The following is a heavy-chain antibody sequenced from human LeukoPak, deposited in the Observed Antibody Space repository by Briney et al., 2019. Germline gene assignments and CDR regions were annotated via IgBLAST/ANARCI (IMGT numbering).Heavy chain of an antibody. CDR3: ARRGYGNSYYFDY. Sequence: ASVKVSCKASGYTFTGYYMHGVRQAPGQGREGMGRINPNSGGTNYAQKFQGRVTMTRDTSISTAYMELSRLRSDDTAVYYCARRGYGNSYYFDYWGQGTLVTASS. V-gene: IGHV1-2*06. D-gene: IGHD4-23*01. J-gene: IGHJ4*02. CDR1: GYTFTGYY. CDR2: INPNSGGT.